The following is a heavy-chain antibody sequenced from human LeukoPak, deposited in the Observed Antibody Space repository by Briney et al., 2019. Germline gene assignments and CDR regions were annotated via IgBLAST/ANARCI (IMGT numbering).Heavy chain of an antibody. D-gene: IGHD5-12*01. J-gene: IGHJ6*03. CDR2: IYYSGST. Sequence: SETLSLTCTVSGDSISTYYWSWIRQPPGKGLEWIGYIYYSGSTNYNPSLKSRVIISVDTSKNQFSLKLSSVTAADTAVYYCARARGYSGYDFRLYYYYYMDVWGKGTTVTVSS. CDR1: GDSISTYY. V-gene: IGHV4-59*08. CDR3: ARARGYSGYDFRLYYYYYMDV.